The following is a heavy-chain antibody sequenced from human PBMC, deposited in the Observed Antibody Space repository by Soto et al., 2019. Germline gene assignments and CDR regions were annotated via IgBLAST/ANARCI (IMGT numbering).Heavy chain of an antibody. J-gene: IGHJ5*02. CDR1: GFTFNSYS. Sequence: EVQLVESGGGLVQPGGSLRLSCAASGFTFNSYSMNWVRQAPGKGLEWVSYISSSSTTKYYTDSVKGRFTISRDNAKNSLYLQMNSLRDDDAAVYYVAGPSSGWGNGFDPWGQGTLVTLSS. CDR2: ISSSSTTK. V-gene: IGHV3-48*02. D-gene: IGHD6-19*01. CDR3: AGPSSGWGNGFDP.